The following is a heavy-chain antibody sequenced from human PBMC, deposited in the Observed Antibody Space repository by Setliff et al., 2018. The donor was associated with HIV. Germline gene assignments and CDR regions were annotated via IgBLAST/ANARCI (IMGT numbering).Heavy chain of an antibody. D-gene: IGHD2-2*01. CDR1: GGSISSGSYY. CDR2: VHTSGST. CDR3: ARVGASGVASSMDYQYYMDV. J-gene: IGHJ6*03. Sequence: ASETLSLTCTVSGGSISSGSYYWTWIRQPAGKGLEWIGRVHTSGSTIYNPSLESRVTILVDTSKNQFSLTLTSVTAADTAVYYCARVGASGVASSMDYQYYMDVWGKGTSVTVSS. V-gene: IGHV4-61*02.